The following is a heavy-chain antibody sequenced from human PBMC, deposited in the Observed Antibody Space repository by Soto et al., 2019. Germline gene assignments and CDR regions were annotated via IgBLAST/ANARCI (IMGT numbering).Heavy chain of an antibody. Sequence: QVQLVQSGAEVKKPGASVKVSCKASGYNFNSYTISWVRQAPGQGLEWMGRISAYNGNTNYAQQLQGIVTMTTDTPTSTAYMELRGLRSDDTAVYRCARVVGALGHWFDPWGQGTLVTVSS. CDR1: GYNFNSYT. V-gene: IGHV1-18*01. J-gene: IGHJ5*02. CDR3: ARVVGALGHWFDP. D-gene: IGHD1-26*01. CDR2: ISAYNGNT.